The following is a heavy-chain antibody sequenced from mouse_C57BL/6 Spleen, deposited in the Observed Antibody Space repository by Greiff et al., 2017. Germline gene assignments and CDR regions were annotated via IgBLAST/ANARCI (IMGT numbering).Heavy chain of an antibody. CDR3: ARPKREDWDVFAY. Sequence: QVQLQQSGPELVKPGASVKISCKASGYSFTSYYIHWVKQRPGQGLEWIGWIYPGSGNTKYNEKFKGKATLTADTSSSTAYMQLSSLTSEDSAVYYCARPKREDWDVFAYWGQGTLVTVSA. V-gene: IGHV1-66*01. CDR1: GYSFTSYY. J-gene: IGHJ3*01. D-gene: IGHD4-1*01. CDR2: IYPGSGNT.